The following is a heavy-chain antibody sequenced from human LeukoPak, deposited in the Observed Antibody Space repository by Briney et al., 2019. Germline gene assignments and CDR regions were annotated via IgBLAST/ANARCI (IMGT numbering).Heavy chain of an antibody. CDR1: GFTFSSYG. D-gene: IGHD3-22*01. Sequence: PGGSLRLSCAASGFTFSSYGMHWVRQAPGEGLEWVAVIWYDGSNKYYADSVKGRFTISRDNSKNTLYLQMNSLRAEDTAVYYCARGVYYYDSSGYYPIDYWGQGTLVTVSS. CDR2: IWYDGSNK. V-gene: IGHV3-33*01. CDR3: ARGVYYYDSSGYYPIDY. J-gene: IGHJ4*02.